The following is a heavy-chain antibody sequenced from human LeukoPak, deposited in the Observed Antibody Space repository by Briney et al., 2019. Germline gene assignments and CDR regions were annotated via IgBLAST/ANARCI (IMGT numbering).Heavy chain of an antibody. CDR1: GYTFTTYW. J-gene: IGHJ3*02. Sequence: GESLKISCKGSGYTFTTYWIGWVRQVPGKGLEWMRIIYPGDSDTRYSPSFQGQVTISADKSISTAYLQWSSLKASDTAMYYCARVGPKAAAAQGAFDIWGQGTMVTVSS. CDR2: IYPGDSDT. CDR3: ARVGPKAAAAQGAFDI. V-gene: IGHV5-51*01. D-gene: IGHD6-13*01.